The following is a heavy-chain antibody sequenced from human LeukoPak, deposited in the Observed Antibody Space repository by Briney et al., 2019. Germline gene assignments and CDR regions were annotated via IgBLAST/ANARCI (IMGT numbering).Heavy chain of an antibody. J-gene: IGHJ4*02. CDR2: TRNKANSHTT. CDR1: GFTLSDHY. V-gene: IGHV3-72*01. CDR3: ARARYYAGSTYYPDS. Sequence: GGSLRLSCAASGFTLSDHYMDWVRQAPGKGLEWVGRTRNKANSHTTEYAASVKGRFTISREDSENSLYLQMNSLQTEDTAVYYCARARYYAGSTYYPDSWGQGTLVTVSS. D-gene: IGHD3-22*01.